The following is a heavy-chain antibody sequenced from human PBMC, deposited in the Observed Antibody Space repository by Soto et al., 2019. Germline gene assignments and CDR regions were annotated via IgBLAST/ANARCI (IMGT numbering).Heavy chain of an antibody. CDR3: AREILEGPYYYDSSGYYL. Sequence: PGGSLRLSCAASGFTFSSYSMNWVRQAPGKGLEWVSSISSSSYIYYADSVKGRFTISRDNAKNSLYLQMNSLRAEDTAVYYCAREILEGPYYYDSSGYYLWGQGTLVTVSS. V-gene: IGHV3-21*01. D-gene: IGHD3-22*01. CDR2: ISSSSYI. J-gene: IGHJ5*02. CDR1: GFTFSSYS.